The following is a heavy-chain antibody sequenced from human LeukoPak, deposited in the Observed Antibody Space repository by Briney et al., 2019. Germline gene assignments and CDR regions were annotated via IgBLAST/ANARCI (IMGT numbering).Heavy chain of an antibody. CDR3: AKHRVSSSWEYFDLAPNFDY. CDR1: GFTFSSYA. D-gene: IGHD6-13*01. CDR2: ISGSGGST. Sequence: PGGSLRLSCAASGFTFSSYAMSWVRQAPGKGLEWVSAISGSGGSTYYADSVKGRFTISRDNSKNTLYLQMNSLRAEDTAVYYCAKHRVSSSWEYFDLAPNFDYWGQGTLVTVSS. J-gene: IGHJ4*02. V-gene: IGHV3-23*01.